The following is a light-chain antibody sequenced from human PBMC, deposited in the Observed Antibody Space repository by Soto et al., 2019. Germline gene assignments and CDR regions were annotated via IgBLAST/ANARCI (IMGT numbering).Light chain of an antibody. CDR1: PSVSSN. V-gene: IGKV3-15*01. CDR3: QQYNNWPPIT. CDR2: GAS. Sequence: EIVMTQSPATLSVSPGERATLACRASPSVSSNLAWYQQKPGQAPRLLIYGASTRATGIPARFSGSGSGTDCTLTISSLQSEDFAVYYCQQYNNWPPITFGQGTRLEIK. J-gene: IGKJ5*01.